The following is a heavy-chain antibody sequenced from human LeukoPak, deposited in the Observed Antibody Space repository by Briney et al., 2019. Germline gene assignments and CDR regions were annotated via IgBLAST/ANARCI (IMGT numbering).Heavy chain of an antibody. CDR1: GGTFSSYA. V-gene: IGHV1-69*13. Sequence: SVKVSCKASGGTFSSYAISWVRQAPGQGLEWMGGIIPIFGTANYAQKFQGRVTITADESTSTAYMELSSLRSEDTAVYYCARDRIAARPEGEYYGMDVWGQGTTVTVSS. CDR2: IIPIFGTA. D-gene: IGHD6-6*01. CDR3: ARDRIAARPEGEYYGMDV. J-gene: IGHJ6*02.